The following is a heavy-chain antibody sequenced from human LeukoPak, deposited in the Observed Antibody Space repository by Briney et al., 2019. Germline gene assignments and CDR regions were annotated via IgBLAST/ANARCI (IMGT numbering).Heavy chain of an antibody. CDR2: INPNSGGT. CDR1: GYTFTGYY. V-gene: IGHV1-2*02. Sequence: ASVKVSCKASGYTFTGYYMHWVRQAPGQGLEWMGWINPNSGGTNYAQKFQGRVIMTRDTSISTAYMELSRLRSDDTAVYYCARLGGNYSGYDYSDAFGNWGQGTLVTVSS. D-gene: IGHD5-12*01. J-gene: IGHJ4*02. CDR3: ARLGGNYSGYDYSDAFGN.